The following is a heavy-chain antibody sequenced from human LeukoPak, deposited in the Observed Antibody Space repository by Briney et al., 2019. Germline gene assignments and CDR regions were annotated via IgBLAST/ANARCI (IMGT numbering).Heavy chain of an antibody. CDR1: GYTFTSYY. CDR3: ARDPDYGGSPGAFDI. CDR2: INPSGGST. D-gene: IGHD4-23*01. Sequence: ASVKVSCRASGYTFTSYYMHWVRQAPGQGLEWMGIINPSGGSTSYAQKFQGRVTMTRDTSTSTVYMELSSLRSEDTAVYYCARDPDYGGSPGAFDIWGQGTMVTVSS. V-gene: IGHV1-46*01. J-gene: IGHJ3*02.